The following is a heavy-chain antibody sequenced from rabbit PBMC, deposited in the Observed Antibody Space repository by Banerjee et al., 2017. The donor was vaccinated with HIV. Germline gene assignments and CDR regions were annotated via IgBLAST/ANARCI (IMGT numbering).Heavy chain of an antibody. CDR2: INTGSGST. CDR3: ARGGVGDAGYAAMPL. J-gene: IGHJ4*01. CDR1: GFSFSNNYA. Sequence: QSLEEPGGDLVKPGASLTLTCTASGFSFSNNYAMCWVRQAPGKGLEWIACINTGSGSTYYASWAKGRFTISKTSSTTVTLQMTSLTAADTATYFCARGGVGDAGYAAMPLWGPGTLVTVS. D-gene: IGHD3-3*01. V-gene: IGHV1S40*01.